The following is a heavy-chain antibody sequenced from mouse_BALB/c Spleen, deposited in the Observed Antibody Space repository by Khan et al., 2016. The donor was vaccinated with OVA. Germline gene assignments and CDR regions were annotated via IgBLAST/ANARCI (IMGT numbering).Heavy chain of an antibody. V-gene: IGHV5-12*02. J-gene: IGHJ1*01. CDR1: GFTFSDYY. Sequence: EVQLVESGGGLVQPGGSLKLSCTTSGFTFSDYYMYWVRQTPEKRLEWVAYISNGGGSTYYPATVKGRFTISRDNAKNTLYLQMSRLKSEDTAMYYCSRLSYDGYYWYFDIWGAGTTSPSPQ. CDR3: SRLSYDGYYWYFDI. D-gene: IGHD2-3*01. CDR2: ISNGGGST.